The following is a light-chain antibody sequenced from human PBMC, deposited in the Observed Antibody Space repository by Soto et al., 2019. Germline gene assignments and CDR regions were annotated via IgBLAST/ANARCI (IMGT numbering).Light chain of an antibody. CDR2: EVS. V-gene: IGLV2-8*01. Sequence: QSALTQPPSASGSPGQSVTISCAGTSSDVGGYKYVSWYQQHPGKAPKLIIYEVSERPSGVPDRFLGSKSGNTASLTVSGLQPEDEADYYCSAYSGRDKLVFGGGTKVTVL. CDR1: SSDVGGYKY. J-gene: IGLJ3*02. CDR3: SAYSGRDKLV.